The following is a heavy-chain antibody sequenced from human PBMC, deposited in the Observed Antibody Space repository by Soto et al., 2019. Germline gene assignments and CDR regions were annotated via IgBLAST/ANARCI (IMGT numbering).Heavy chain of an antibody. CDR1: GYTFINYA. CDR3: ARSEQWLVSDWFDP. V-gene: IGHV1-3*01. CDR2: IKAGNAKS. D-gene: IGHD6-19*01. Sequence: ASVKVSCKASGYTFINYAVHWVRRAPGQGLEWMGWIKAGNAKSRYSQNFQGRLNITTDTSASTAFMELSSLRYEDTAVYYCARSEQWLVSDWFDPWGHGTLVTVS. J-gene: IGHJ5*02.